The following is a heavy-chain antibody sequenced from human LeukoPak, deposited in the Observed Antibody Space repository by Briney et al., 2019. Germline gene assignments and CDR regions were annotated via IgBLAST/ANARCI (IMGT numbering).Heavy chain of an antibody. V-gene: IGHV3-11*01. CDR3: ARDVAGYSSSWYTDYFDY. CDR1: GFTFSDYY. Sequence: PGGSLRLSCAASGFTFSDYYMSWIRQAPGKGLEWVSYISSSGSTIYYADSVKGRFTISRDNAKNSLYLQMNSLRAEDTAVYYCARDVAGYSSSWYTDYFDYWGQGTLVTVSS. D-gene: IGHD6-13*01. CDR2: ISSSGSTI. J-gene: IGHJ4*02.